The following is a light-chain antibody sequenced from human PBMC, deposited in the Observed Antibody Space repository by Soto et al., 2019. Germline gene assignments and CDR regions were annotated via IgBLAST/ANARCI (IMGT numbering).Light chain of an antibody. CDR3: SSYTSSSTPYV. Sequence: QSALTQPASVSGSPGQSITISCPGNSSDVGGYNYVSWYQQHPGKAPKLMIYDVSNRPSGVSNRFSGSKSGNTASLTISGLQAEDEADYYCSSYTSSSTPYVFGTGTKLTVL. CDR1: SSDVGGYNY. CDR2: DVS. J-gene: IGLJ1*01. V-gene: IGLV2-14*01.